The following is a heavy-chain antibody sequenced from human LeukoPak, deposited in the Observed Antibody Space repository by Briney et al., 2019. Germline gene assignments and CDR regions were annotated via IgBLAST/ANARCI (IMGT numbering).Heavy chain of an antibody. V-gene: IGHV4-39*01. CDR1: GGSISSSSYY. CDR3: ARSHSYYYYYMDV. CDR2: IYYSGST. Sequence: PSETLPLTCTVSGGSISSSSYYWGWIRQPPGKGLEWIGSIYYSGSTYYNPSLKSRVTISVDTSKNQFSLKVSSVTAADTAVYYCARSHSYYYYYMDVWGKGTTVTISS. J-gene: IGHJ6*03.